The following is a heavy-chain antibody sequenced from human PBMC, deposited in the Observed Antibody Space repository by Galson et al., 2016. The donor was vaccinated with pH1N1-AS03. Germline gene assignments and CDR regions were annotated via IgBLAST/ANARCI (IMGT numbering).Heavy chain of an antibody. CDR1: GFTFSSHG. CDR2: IWHDGSEK. V-gene: IGHV3-33*01. Sequence: SLRLSCAASGFTFSSHGMHWVRQTPGKGLEWVAVIWHDGSEKYYADSVKGRFTISRDNSKNTLYLQMNSLRAEDTAVYYCARDRHYYDYIWGIYRYDWYFDLWGRGTLVTVSS. J-gene: IGHJ2*01. CDR3: ARDRHYYDYIWGIYRYDWYFDL. D-gene: IGHD3-16*02.